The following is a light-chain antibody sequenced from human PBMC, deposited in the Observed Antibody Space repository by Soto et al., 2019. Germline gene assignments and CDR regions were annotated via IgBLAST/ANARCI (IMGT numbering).Light chain of an antibody. V-gene: IGKV3-11*01. Sequence: EIVLTQSPATLSLSPGERATLSCSASQSVSSYLAWYQQEPGQAPRLLIYDASNRATGIPARFSGSGSGTDFTLTISSLEPEDFAVYYCQQRSNWPPTWTFGQGTKVDIK. CDR1: QSVSSY. J-gene: IGKJ1*01. CDR3: QQRSNWPPTWT. CDR2: DAS.